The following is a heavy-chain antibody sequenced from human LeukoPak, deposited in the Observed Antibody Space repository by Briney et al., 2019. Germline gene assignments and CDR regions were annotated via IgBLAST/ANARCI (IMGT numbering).Heavy chain of an antibody. CDR3: AKVPGAAWFGQDY. V-gene: IGHV3-23*01. J-gene: IGHJ4*02. D-gene: IGHD3-10*01. CDR2: ISGSGGST. Sequence: GGSLRLSCKDSGFTFYKFAMTWIRQSPEKGLQWVSTISGSGGSTYYADSVKGRFTISRDNSKNTLYLQMNSLRAEDTAVYYCAKVPGAAWFGQDYWGQGTLVTVSS. CDR1: GFTFYKFA.